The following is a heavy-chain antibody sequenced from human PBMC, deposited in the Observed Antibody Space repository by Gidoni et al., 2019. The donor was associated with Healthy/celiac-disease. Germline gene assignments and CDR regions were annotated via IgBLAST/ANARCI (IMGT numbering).Heavy chain of an antibody. CDR2: IYWNDDK. J-gene: IGHJ4*02. D-gene: IGHD3-10*01. CDR3: AHRASMVRGRYYFDY. V-gene: IGHV2-5*01. Sequence: QITLKESGPTLVKPTQTLTLTCTFSGFSLSTSGVGVGWIRQPPGKALEWLALIYWNDDKRYSPSLKSRLTITKDTSKNQVVLTMTNMDPVDTATYYCAHRASMVRGRYYFDYWGQGTLVTVSS. CDR1: GFSLSTSGVG.